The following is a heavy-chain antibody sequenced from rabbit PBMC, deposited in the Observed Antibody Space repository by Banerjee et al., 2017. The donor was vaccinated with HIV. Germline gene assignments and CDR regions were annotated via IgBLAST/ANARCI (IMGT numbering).Heavy chain of an antibody. CDR2: IYSSNGDK. D-gene: IGHD7-1*01. J-gene: IGHJ6*01. CDR3: ARDRDGDAGYGSLAL. Sequence: QEQLEESGGGLVKPEGSLTLTCKASGSDFSSNAMCWVRQAPGKGLELIACIYSSNGDKWYASWVNGRFTISRSTSLNTVGLKMTSLTVADMATYFCARDRDGDAGYGSLALWGPGTLVTVS. CDR1: GSDFSSNA. V-gene: IGHV1S47*01.